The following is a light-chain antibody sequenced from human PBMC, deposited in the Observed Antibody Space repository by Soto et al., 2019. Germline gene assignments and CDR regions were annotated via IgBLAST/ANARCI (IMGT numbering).Light chain of an antibody. Sequence: DITMSLSPSTLSGTVGDRVTIPCRASQTISSWLAWYQQKPGKAPKLLIYKASTLKSGVPSRFSGSGSGTEFTLTISSLQPDDFATYYCQGHSTHPRTFGPGTKV. V-gene: IGKV1-5*03. J-gene: IGKJ1*01. CDR3: QGHSTHPRT. CDR1: QTISSW. CDR2: KAS.